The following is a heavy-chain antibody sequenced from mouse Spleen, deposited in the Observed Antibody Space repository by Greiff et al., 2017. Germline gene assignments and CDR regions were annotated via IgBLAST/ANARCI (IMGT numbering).Heavy chain of an antibody. CDR1: GYTLTSYW. J-gene: IGHJ3*01. D-gene: IGHD2-12*01. CDR2: INPSNGGT. CDR3: ASSDYSYEGFAY. Sequence: QVQLQQPGTELVKPGASVKLSCKASGYTLTSYWMHWVKQRPGQGLEWIGNINPSNGGTNYNEKFKSKATLTVDKSSSTAYMQLSSLTSEDSAVYYCASSDYSYEGFAYWGQGTLVTVSA. V-gene: IGHV1-53*01.